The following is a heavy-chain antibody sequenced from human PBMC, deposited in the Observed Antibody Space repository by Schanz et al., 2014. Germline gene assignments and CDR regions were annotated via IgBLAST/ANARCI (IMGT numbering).Heavy chain of an antibody. Sequence: EVQLVESGGGLVQPGGSLRLSCAASRFTFSTYAMHWVRQAPGKGLEYVSAITSGGGSTYYTNTVKGRFTISRDNSQNTLYLQMGSLRPEDMAVYYCARVQRAAAAALDYWGQGTLVTVSS. CDR3: ARVQRAAAAALDY. V-gene: IGHV3-64*01. J-gene: IGHJ4*02. CDR2: ITSGGGST. CDR1: RFTFSTYA. D-gene: IGHD2-2*01.